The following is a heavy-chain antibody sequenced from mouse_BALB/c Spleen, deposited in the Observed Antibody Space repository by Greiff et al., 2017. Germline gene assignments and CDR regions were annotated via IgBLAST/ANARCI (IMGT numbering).Heavy chain of an antibody. CDR3: ARVYGNYEYAMDY. Sequence: VQLVESGPGLVAPSQSLSITCTVSGFSLTGYGVNWVRQPPGKGLEWLGMIWGDGSTDYNSALKSRLSISKDNSKSQVFLKMNSLQTDDTARYYCARVYGNYEYAMDYWGQGTSVTVSS. D-gene: IGHD2-1*01. CDR1: GFSLTGYG. V-gene: IGHV2-6-7*01. CDR2: IWGDGST. J-gene: IGHJ4*01.